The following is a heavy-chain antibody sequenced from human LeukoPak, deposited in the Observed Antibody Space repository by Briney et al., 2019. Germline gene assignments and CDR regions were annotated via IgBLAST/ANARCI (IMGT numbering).Heavy chain of an antibody. Sequence: GGSLRLSCAASGFTFINVWMAWVRQAPGKGLEWVGRIKAKAHGGTIEYAAPVKGRFTISRDDSKNTLYLQMNSLKTEDTAVYYCTTDGVGVEGATYDNWGQGTLVTVSS. CDR2: IKAKAHGGTI. J-gene: IGHJ4*02. CDR1: GFTFINVW. D-gene: IGHD1-26*01. V-gene: IGHV3-15*01. CDR3: TTDGVGVEGATYDN.